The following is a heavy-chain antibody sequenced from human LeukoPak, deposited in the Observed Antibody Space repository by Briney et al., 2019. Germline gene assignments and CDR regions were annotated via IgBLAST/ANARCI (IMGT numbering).Heavy chain of an antibody. CDR2: IKEDGSEK. Sequence: GGSLRLSCAASGFTFSRYWMTWLRQALGKGLEWVANIKEDGSEKYYVDSVKGRFTISRDNSKNSLYLQMSRLRAEDSAIYYCARDRDVYHTGVDYWGQGTLVTVSS. CDR1: GFTFSRYW. CDR3: ARDRDVYHTGVDY. D-gene: IGHD5-24*01. J-gene: IGHJ4*02. V-gene: IGHV3-7*01.